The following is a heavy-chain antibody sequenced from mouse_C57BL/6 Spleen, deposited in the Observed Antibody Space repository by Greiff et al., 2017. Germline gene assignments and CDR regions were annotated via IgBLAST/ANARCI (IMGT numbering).Heavy chain of an antibody. CDR1: GYTFTSYG. V-gene: IGHV1-81*01. J-gene: IGHJ2*01. CDR3: ALPSEGY. D-gene: IGHD5-5*01. Sequence: QVQLQQSGAELARPGASVKLSCKASGYTFTSYGISWVKQRTGQGLEWIGEIYPRSGNTYYNEKFKGKATLTADKSSSTAYMELRSLTSEDSAVYFCALPSEGYWGQGTTLTVSS. CDR2: IYPRSGNT.